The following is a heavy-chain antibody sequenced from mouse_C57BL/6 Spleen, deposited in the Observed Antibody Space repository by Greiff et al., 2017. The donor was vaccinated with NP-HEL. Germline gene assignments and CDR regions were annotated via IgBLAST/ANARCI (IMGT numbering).Heavy chain of an antibody. CDR3: ARGAASNYWYFDV. J-gene: IGHJ1*03. Sequence: VMLVESGPGLVQPSQSLSITCTVSGFSLTSYGVHWVRQSPGKGLEWLGVIWSGGSTDYNAAFISRLSISKDNSKSQVFFKMNSLQADDTAIYYCARGAASNYWYFDVWGTGTTVTVSS. CDR2: IWSGGST. V-gene: IGHV2-2*01. CDR1: GFSLTSYG. D-gene: IGHD6-2*01.